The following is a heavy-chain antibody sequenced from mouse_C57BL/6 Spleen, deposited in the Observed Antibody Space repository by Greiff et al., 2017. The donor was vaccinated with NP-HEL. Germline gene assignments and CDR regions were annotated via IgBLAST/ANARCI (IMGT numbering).Heavy chain of an antibody. J-gene: IGHJ2*01. CDR3: ARSVPDPCDY. CDR2: INPYNGGT. V-gene: IGHV1-19*01. CDR1: GYTFTDYY. Sequence: EVQLQQSGPVLVKPGASVKMSCKASGYTFTDYYMNWVKQSHGKSLEWIGVINPYNGGTSYKQKFKGKATLTVDKSSSTAYMELNSLTSEDSAVYYCARSVPDPCDYWGQGTTLTVSS.